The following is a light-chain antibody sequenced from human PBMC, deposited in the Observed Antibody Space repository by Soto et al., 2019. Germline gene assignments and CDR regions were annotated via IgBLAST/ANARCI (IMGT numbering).Light chain of an antibody. CDR2: VNS. CDR3: QSYASSLSAYV. J-gene: IGLJ1*01. CDR1: SSNIGAGFV. V-gene: IGLV1-40*01. Sequence: QSVLTQPPSVSGAPGQRVTISCTGSSSNIGAGFVLHCYQQFPVPAPKLLVFVNSNRPSGFLYRFFGSNSGTSASLAVFGLQAEDGADYYCQSYASSLSAYVFGTGTRSPS.